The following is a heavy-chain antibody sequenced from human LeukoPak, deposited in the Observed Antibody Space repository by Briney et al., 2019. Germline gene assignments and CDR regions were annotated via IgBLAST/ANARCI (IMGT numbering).Heavy chain of an antibody. CDR3: ARRNYGTTSRWFDP. Sequence: GESLKISCKGSEYTFTSYWIGWVRQMPGKGLEWMGIIYPGDSETRYSPSFQGQVTISVDKSINTAYLQWNSLKAPDTAIYYCARRNYGTTSRWFDPWGQGTLVTVSS. V-gene: IGHV5-51*01. D-gene: IGHD1-7*01. CDR1: EYTFTSYW. CDR2: IYPGDSET. J-gene: IGHJ5*02.